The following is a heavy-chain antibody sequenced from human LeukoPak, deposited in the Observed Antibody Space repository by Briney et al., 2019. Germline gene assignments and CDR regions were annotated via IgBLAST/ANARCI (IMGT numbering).Heavy chain of an antibody. V-gene: IGHV1-69*13. J-gene: IGHJ6*02. CDR3: ARALNIVVVPAAMYDYYYGMDV. D-gene: IGHD2-2*01. CDR1: GGTFSSYA. CDR2: IIPIFGTA. Sequence: ASVKVSCKASGGTFSSYAISWVRQAPGQGLEWMGGIIPIFGTANYAQKSQGRVTITADESTSTAYMELSSLRSEDTAVYYCARALNIVVVPAAMYDYYYGMDVWGQGTTVTVSS.